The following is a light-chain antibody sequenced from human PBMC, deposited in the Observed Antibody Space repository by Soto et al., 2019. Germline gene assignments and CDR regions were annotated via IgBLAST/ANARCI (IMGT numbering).Light chain of an antibody. V-gene: IGKV1-39*01. J-gene: IGKJ2*01. CDR1: QSISSY. Sequence: DIQMTQSPSSLSASVGDRVTITCRASQSISSYLNWYQQKPGKAPKLLIYAASSLQSVVPSRFSGSGSGTEFPHTISILQPEDFATYYCQRSYSTPTYTFGQGTKLEIK. CDR3: QRSYSTPTYT. CDR2: AAS.